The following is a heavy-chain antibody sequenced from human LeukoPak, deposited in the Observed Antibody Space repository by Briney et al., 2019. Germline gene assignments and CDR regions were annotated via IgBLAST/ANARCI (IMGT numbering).Heavy chain of an antibody. CDR1: GYTFTSYG. J-gene: IGHJ6*02. Sequence: ASVKVSCKASGYTFTSYGISWVRQAPGQGLEWMGWISAYNGNTNYAQKLQGRVTMTTDTSTCTAYMELRSLRSDDTAVYYCAREDYYYGMDVWGQGTTVTVSS. CDR2: ISAYNGNT. CDR3: AREDYYYGMDV. V-gene: IGHV1-18*01.